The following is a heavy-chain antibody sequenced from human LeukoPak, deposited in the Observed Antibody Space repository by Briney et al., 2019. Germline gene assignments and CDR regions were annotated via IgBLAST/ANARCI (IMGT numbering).Heavy chain of an antibody. CDR3: ARHHNFFDWLLKGTYFDY. D-gene: IGHD3-9*01. Sequence: ASVKVSCKASGYTFTSYGISWVRQAPGQGLEWMGWISGYNGNTNYAQKLQGRVTMTTDTSTSTAYMELRSLRSDDTAVYYCARHHNFFDWLLKGTYFDYWGQGTLVTVSS. CDR1: GYTFTSYG. CDR2: ISGYNGNT. J-gene: IGHJ4*02. V-gene: IGHV1-18*01.